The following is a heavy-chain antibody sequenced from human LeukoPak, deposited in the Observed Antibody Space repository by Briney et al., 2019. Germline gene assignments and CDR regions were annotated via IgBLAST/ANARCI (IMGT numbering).Heavy chain of an antibody. D-gene: IGHD6-13*01. J-gene: IGHJ5*02. CDR3: ARDAEEELVPWFDP. CDR2: IWYDGSNK. Sequence: GGSLRLSCAASGFTFSSHGMHWVRQAPGKGLEWVAVIWYDGSNKYYADSVKGRFTISRDNFKNTLYLQMNSLRAEDTAVYYCARDAEEELVPWFDPWGQGTLVTVSP. V-gene: IGHV3-33*01. CDR1: GFTFSSHG.